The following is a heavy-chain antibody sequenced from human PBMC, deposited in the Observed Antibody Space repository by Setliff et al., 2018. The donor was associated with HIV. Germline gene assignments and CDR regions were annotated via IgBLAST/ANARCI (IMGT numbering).Heavy chain of an antibody. V-gene: IGHV4-34*01. Sequence: SETLSLTCAVYGGSFSGYYWSWIRQPPGKGLEWIGEINDNGSTNYNPSLKSRVTISVDTSKNQFSLKLSSVTAADTAVYYCARTLAAAGPGYYYSYYMDVWGKGTTVTVSS. CDR2: INDNGST. CDR3: ARTLAAAGPGYYYSYYMDV. J-gene: IGHJ6*03. CDR1: GGSFSGYY. D-gene: IGHD6-13*01.